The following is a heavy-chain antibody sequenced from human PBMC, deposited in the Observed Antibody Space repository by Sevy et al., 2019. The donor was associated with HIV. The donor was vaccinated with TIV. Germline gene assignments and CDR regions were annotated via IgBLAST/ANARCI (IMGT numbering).Heavy chain of an antibody. D-gene: IGHD1-26*01. CDR2: ISGSGAST. Sequence: GGSLRLSCAASGFTFSSYAMSWVRQAPGKGLEWVSAISGSGASTYYADSVKGRFTISRDNSKNSLYVQLNSLRTEDTAVYYCAKSAGYSGSHSDYWGQGTLATVSS. J-gene: IGHJ4*02. V-gene: IGHV3-23*01. CDR1: GFTFSSYA. CDR3: AKSAGYSGSHSDY.